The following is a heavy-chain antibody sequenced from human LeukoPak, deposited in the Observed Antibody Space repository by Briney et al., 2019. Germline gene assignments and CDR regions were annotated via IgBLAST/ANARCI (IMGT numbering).Heavy chain of an antibody. J-gene: IGHJ6*02. CDR1: GFTFSXYX. CDR2: XXXSRSXI. V-gene: IGHV3-48*04. D-gene: IGHD1-1*01. CDR3: ARDVGYDPEGLGYYYYGMDV. Sequence: GGXXRXXCAASGFTFSXYXXNXVXQAPGXXXXXXXXXXXSRSXIYYADSVKGRFTISRDNAKNSLYLQMNSLRAEDTAVYYCARDVGYDPEGLGYYYYGMDVWGQGTTVTVSS.